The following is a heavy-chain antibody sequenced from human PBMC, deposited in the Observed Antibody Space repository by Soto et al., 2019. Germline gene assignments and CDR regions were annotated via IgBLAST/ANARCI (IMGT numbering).Heavy chain of an antibody. CDR2: IKQDGSQK. J-gene: IGHJ4*02. CDR1: GLTFSRYW. CDR3: KRVYYYDIRDYSAGGY. D-gene: IGHD3-22*01. V-gene: IGHV3-7*01. Sequence: VSLRLSCAASGLTFSRYWMSWVRQAPGKGLEWVANIKQDGSQKYYVDSVKGRFTISRDNAKNSLYLQMNSLRVEDTAVYYCKRVYYYDIRDYSAGGYWGQGSLGTVSS.